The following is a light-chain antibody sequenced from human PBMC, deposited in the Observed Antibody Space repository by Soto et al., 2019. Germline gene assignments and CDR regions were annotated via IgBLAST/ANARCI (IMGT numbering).Light chain of an antibody. Sequence: DIQMTQSPSSLSASVGDRVTITCRASQGISNYLAWYQQKPGKVPKLLIYAASTLLSGVPSRFSGSGSGTDFTLTISGLQPEDVATYYCQKYNSGPFTFGPGTKVDIK. CDR3: QKYNSGPFT. CDR2: AAS. J-gene: IGKJ3*01. CDR1: QGISNY. V-gene: IGKV1-27*01.